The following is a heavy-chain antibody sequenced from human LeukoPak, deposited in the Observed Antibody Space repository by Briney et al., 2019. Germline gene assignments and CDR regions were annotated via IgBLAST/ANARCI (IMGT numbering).Heavy chain of an antibody. CDR2: FYYSGST. CDR1: TGSISSYY. D-gene: IGHD4-17*01. V-gene: IGHV4-59*01. CDR3: ARDYDYGDYFDY. Sequence: SETLSLTCTGSTGSISSYYWSWLRQPPGKGLEWIGYFYYSGSTNYNPSLKGRVTISVDTSNNQCSLKLSSVSAADTAVYYCARDYDYGDYFDYWGQGTLVTVPS. J-gene: IGHJ4*02.